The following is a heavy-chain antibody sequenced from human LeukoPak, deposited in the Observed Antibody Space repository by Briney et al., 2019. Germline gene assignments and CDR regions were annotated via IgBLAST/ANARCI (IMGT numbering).Heavy chain of an antibody. CDR1: GFTFSAYW. V-gene: IGHV3-30*03. CDR2: ISYDGSNE. J-gene: IGHJ4*02. D-gene: IGHD3-22*01. CDR3: ARDTYDSNGYLIY. Sequence: WGSLRLSCAASGFTFSAYWMTWVRQAPGKGLEWVAVISYDGSNEYYADSVKGRFTISRDMSNTLYLQMNSLSTEDTAVYYCARDTYDSNGYLIYWGQGTLVTVSS.